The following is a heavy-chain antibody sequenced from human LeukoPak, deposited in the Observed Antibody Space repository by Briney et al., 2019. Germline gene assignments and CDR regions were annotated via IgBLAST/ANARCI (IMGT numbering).Heavy chain of an antibody. V-gene: IGHV1-2*06. CDR1: GYTFTGYY. D-gene: IGHD7-27*01. Sequence: ASVKVSCKASGYTFTGYYMHWVRQAPGQGLEWMGRINPNSGGTNYAQKFQGRVTMTRDTSISTAYMELSRLRSDDTAVYYCARASPNWGCFDYWGQGTLVAVSS. J-gene: IGHJ4*02. CDR3: ARASPNWGCFDY. CDR2: INPNSGGT.